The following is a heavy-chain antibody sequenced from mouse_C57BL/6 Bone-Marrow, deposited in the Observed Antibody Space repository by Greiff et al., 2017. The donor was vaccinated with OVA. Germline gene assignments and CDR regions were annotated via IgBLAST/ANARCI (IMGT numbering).Heavy chain of an antibody. V-gene: IGHV1-26*01. J-gene: IGHJ1*03. Sequence: VQLQQSGPELVKPGASVKISCKASGYTFTDYYMNWVKQSHGKSLEWIGDINPNNGGTSYNQKFKGKATLTVDKSSSTAYMERRSRTSEDYAVYYGARGADGYFDVWGTGTTVTVSS. CDR3: ARGADGYFDV. CDR2: INPNNGGT. CDR1: GYTFTDYY.